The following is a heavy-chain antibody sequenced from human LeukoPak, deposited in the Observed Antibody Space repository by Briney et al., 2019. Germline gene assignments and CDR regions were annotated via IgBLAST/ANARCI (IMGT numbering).Heavy chain of an antibody. CDR3: ARGPVAGARGGFDY. D-gene: IGHD6-19*01. J-gene: IGHJ4*02. CDR2: ISAISTFI. CDR1: GFTFSSYS. V-gene: IGHV3-21*01. Sequence: PGGSLRLSCAGSGFTFSSYSMNWVRQAPGKGLEWVSSISAISTFIDYADSLKGRFTISRDNSKNTLYLEMNSLRAEDTAVYYCARGPVAGARGGFDYWGQGTLVTVSS.